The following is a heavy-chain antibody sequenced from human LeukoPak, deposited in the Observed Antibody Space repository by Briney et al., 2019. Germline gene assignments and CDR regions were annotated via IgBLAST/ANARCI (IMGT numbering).Heavy chain of an antibody. D-gene: IGHD3-10*01. CDR3: ARDRFYGSGSYQNAGGCFDN. V-gene: IGHV3-48*02. CDR2: ISSSSSTI. J-gene: IGHJ4*02. CDR1: GFTFSTYS. Sequence: GGSLTLSCAASGFTFSTYSMNWVRQAPGKGLEWVSYISSSSSTIFYADFVKGRFTVSRDNAKRSLYLQLNSLRDEDTALYYCARDRFYGSGSYQNAGGCFDNWGQGTLVTVSS.